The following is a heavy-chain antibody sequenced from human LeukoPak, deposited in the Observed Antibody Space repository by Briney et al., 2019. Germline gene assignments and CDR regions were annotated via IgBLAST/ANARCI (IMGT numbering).Heavy chain of an antibody. CDR1: GFTFSNYL. CDR3: AELGITMIGGV. J-gene: IGHJ6*04. D-gene: IGHD3-10*02. V-gene: IGHV3-7*01. CDR2: IKQDRSEK. Sequence: GGSLRLSCAASGFTFSNYLMNWVRQAPGKGLEWVANIKQDRSEKYYVDSVKGRFTISRDNGKNSLYLQMNSLRAEDTAVYYCAELGITMIGGVWGKGTTVTISS.